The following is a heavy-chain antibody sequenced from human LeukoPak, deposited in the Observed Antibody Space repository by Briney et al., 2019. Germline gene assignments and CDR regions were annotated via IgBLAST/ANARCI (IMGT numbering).Heavy chain of an antibody. CDR1: GYSFTSYW. J-gene: IGHJ3*02. CDR3: ARRSGSDALDI. D-gene: IGHD3-10*01. Sequence: GESLKIACKGSGYSFTSYWIAWVRQMPGKGLEWMGIIYPGDSYTTYSPSFQGQVTISADKSISTAYLQWRSLKASDTAMYYCARRSGSDALDIWGQGTMVTVSS. V-gene: IGHV5-51*01. CDR2: IYPGDSYT.